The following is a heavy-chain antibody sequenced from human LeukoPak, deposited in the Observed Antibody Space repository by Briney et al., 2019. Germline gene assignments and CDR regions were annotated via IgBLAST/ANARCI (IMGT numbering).Heavy chain of an antibody. V-gene: IGHV4-34*01. CDR2: INHSGST. D-gene: IGHD2-8*01. CDR1: GGSFSGYY. Sequence: PSETLSLTCAVYGGSFSGYYWSWIRQPPGKGLEWIGEINHSGSTNYNPSLKSRVTISVDTSKNQFSLKLSSGTAADTAVYYCARGRYIVLMVYAKGGSFDYWGQGTLVTVSS. J-gene: IGHJ4*02. CDR3: ARGRYIVLMVYAKGGSFDY.